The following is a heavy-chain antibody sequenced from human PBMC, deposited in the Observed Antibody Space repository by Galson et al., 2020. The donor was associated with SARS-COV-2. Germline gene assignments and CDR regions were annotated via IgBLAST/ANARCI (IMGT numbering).Heavy chain of an antibody. Sequence: ASETLSLTCTVSGDSMSGYYWSWIRQPPGKGLEWIGYIHYRGSTNYNPPLKSRVTMSIDTSKNQFSLKLSSVTAADTAEYFCARLCLSCAEYNFDYWGQGTLATVSS. J-gene: IGHJ4*02. V-gene: IGHV4-59*01. CDR3: ARLCLSCAEYNFDY. D-gene: IGHD5-12*01. CDR2: IHYRGST. CDR1: GDSMSGYY.